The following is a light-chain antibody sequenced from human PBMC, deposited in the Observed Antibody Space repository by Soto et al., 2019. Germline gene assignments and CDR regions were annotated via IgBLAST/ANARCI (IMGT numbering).Light chain of an antibody. J-gene: IGKJ5*01. CDR3: QQYGRSLTST. V-gene: IGKV3-20*01. Sequence: ELLLASSQRTLSLSPSKRATLSGSAIQSSSXSYFAWYQAKPGKTPRLLISGPPSRATGIPDRFSGSGSGKAFTLTISRVEPEEFAVYYCQQYGRSLTSTFGQGTLLEIK. CDR2: GPP. CDR1: QSSSXSY.